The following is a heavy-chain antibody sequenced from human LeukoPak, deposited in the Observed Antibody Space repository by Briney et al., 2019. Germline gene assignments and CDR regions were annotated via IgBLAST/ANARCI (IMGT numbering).Heavy chain of an antibody. CDR3: AKDWGAVSSYYYDSSGYSSAFDI. J-gene: IGHJ3*02. D-gene: IGHD3-22*01. CDR1: GFTFTTYS. Sequence: GGSLRLSCAASGFTFTTYSMNWVRQAPGKGLEWVSFVSSTSRFISYADSVKGRFTISRDNAKNSLYLQMTSLRAEDTAVYYCAKDWGAVSSYYYDSSGYSSAFDIWGQGTMVTVSS. V-gene: IGHV3-21*01. CDR2: VSSTSRFI.